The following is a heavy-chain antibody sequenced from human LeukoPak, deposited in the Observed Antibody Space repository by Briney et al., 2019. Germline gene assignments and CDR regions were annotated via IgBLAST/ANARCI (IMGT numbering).Heavy chain of an antibody. CDR2: INPSGGST. D-gene: IGHD6-13*01. J-gene: IGHJ3*02. V-gene: IGHV1-46*03. CDR3: ARRGIAAAGLYAFDI. Sequence: GASVKVSCKASGYTFTSYYMHWVRQPPGQGLEWMGIINPSGGSTSYARKFQGRVTMTRDTSTSTVYMELSSLRSEDTAVYYCARRGIAAAGLYAFDIWGQGTMVTVSS. CDR1: GYTFTSYY.